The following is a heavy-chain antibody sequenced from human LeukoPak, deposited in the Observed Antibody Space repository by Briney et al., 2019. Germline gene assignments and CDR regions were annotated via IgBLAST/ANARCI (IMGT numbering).Heavy chain of an antibody. D-gene: IGHD3-9*01. CDR2: IYYSGST. Sequence: SETLSLTCTVSGGSISSSSYYWGWIRQPPGTGLEWIGSIYYSGSTYYNPSLKSRVTISVDTSKNQFSLKLSSVTAADTAVYYCASSTYDILTGAFDYWGQGTLVTVSS. J-gene: IGHJ4*02. CDR3: ASSTYDILTGAFDY. V-gene: IGHV4-39*07. CDR1: GGSISSSSYY.